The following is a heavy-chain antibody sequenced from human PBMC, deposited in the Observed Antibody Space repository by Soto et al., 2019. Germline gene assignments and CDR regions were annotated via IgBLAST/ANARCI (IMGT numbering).Heavy chain of an antibody. V-gene: IGHV4-59*01. CDR3: ARGGDSNGWSNAFEI. CDR1: GDSTSSYY. Sequence: QVQLQESGPGLVKPSETLSLTCTVSGDSTSSYYWSWIRQPPGKGLEWIGYNHYGGSINYSPSLKSRVTISLHTSNNQFSLKLTSVTAADTAVYYCARGGDSNGWSNAFEIWGQGTLVTVSA. J-gene: IGHJ3*02. D-gene: IGHD6-13*01. CDR2: NHYGGSI.